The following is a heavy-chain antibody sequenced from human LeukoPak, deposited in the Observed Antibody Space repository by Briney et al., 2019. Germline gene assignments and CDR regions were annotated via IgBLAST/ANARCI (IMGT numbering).Heavy chain of an antibody. J-gene: IGHJ6*02. V-gene: IGHV4-59*01. D-gene: IGHD3-10*01. CDR1: GCSISSYY. Sequence: SETLSLTCTVSGCSISSYYWSWIRQPPGKGLEWIGYIYYSGSTNYNPSLKSRVTISVDTSKNQFSLKLSSVTAADTAVYYCARDLVRRVRGRNNYYYGMDVWGQGTTVTVSS. CDR2: IYYSGST. CDR3: ARDLVRRVRGRNNYYYGMDV.